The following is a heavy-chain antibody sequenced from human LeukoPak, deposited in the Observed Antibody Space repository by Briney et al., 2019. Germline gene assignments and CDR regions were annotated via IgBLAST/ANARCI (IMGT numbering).Heavy chain of an antibody. Sequence: ASVKVSCKASGYTFTSYGISWVRQAPGQGLEWMGWISAYNGNTNYAQKLQGRVTMTTDTSTSTAYMELRSLRSDDTAVYYCARDLLAAADNYFDYWGQGTLVTVSS. D-gene: IGHD6-13*01. CDR2: ISAYNGNT. V-gene: IGHV1-18*01. CDR1: GYTFTSYG. CDR3: ARDLLAAADNYFDY. J-gene: IGHJ4*02.